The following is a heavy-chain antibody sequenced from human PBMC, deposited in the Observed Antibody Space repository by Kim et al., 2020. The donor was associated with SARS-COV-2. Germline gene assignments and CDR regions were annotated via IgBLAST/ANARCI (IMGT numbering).Heavy chain of an antibody. CDR1: GLTFTNYG. Sequence: GGSLRLSCVASGLTFTNYGMHWVRQAPGKGLEWVSFISKDGSDTYYADSVNGRFTISRDISTMTVYLQMNSLRHEHTAAYYCAKGVLGHYYALDVWGQGT. J-gene: IGHJ6*02. CDR2: ISKDGSDT. CDR3: AKGVLGHYYALDV. V-gene: IGHV3-30*18.